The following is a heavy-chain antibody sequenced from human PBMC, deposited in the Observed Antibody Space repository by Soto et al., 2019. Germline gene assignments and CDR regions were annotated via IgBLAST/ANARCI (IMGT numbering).Heavy chain of an antibody. Sequence: QVQLVQSGAEVKKPGASVKVSCKASGYTFTSYAMHWVRQAPGQRLEWMGWINAGNGNTKYSQKFQGRVTITRDTSASTAHIELSSLRSEVTAVYYCARVYGGPIVLFDPWGQGPLVTVSS. V-gene: IGHV1-3*01. D-gene: IGHD3-10*02. CDR3: ARVYGGPIVLFDP. CDR2: INAGNGNT. J-gene: IGHJ5*02. CDR1: GYTFTSYA.